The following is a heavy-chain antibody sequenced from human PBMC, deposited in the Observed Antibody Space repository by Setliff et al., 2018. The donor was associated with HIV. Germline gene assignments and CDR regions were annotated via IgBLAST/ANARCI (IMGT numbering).Heavy chain of an antibody. V-gene: IGHV3-33*01. Sequence: PGGSLRLSCAASGFTFNSYGIHWVRQAPGKGLEWVALIWYDSSKKEFADSVKGRFTISRDDSKNTLYLQMNSLRAEDTAVYYCARGQFRLRPDSLDLWGRGTLVTVSS. J-gene: IGHJ3*01. CDR3: ARGQFRLRPDSLDL. CDR1: GFTFNSYG. D-gene: IGHD2-21*02. CDR2: IWYDSSKK.